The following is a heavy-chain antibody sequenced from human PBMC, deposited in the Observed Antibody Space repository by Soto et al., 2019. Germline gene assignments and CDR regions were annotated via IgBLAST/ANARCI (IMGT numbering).Heavy chain of an antibody. CDR3: AREGSSGWYPFDP. V-gene: IGHV3-30*03. D-gene: IGHD6-19*01. CDR2: ISYDGSNK. J-gene: IGHJ5*02. CDR1: GFTFSSYG. Sequence: GGSLRLSCAASGFTFSSYGMHWVRQAPGKGLEWVAVISYDGSNKYYADSVKGRFTISRDNSKNTLYLQMNSLRAEDTAVYYCAREGSSGWYPFDPWGQGTLVTVSS.